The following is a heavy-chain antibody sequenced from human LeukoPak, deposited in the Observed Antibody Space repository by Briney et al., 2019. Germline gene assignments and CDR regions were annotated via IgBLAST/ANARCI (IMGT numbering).Heavy chain of an antibody. J-gene: IGHJ4*02. CDR2: ISSSGTTI. CDR3: ARGTMFPYYFDY. V-gene: IGHV3-11*01. D-gene: IGHD3-10*02. Sequence: GGSLRLSCVASEITFSGYYMSWNRQAPGKGLEWLSYISSSGTTINYADSVKGRFTISRDNAKNSLYLQMNRLRAEDTAIYYCARGTMFPYYFDYWGQGSLVTVSS. CDR1: EITFSGYY.